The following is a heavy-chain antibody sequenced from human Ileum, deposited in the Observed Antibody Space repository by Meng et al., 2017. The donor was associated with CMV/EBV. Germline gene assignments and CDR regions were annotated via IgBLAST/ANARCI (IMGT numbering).Heavy chain of an antibody. D-gene: IGHD6-6*01. CDR1: GDSISSGDYY. Sequence: VLVQEPGQGLVTPSQTPSLTCTVSGDSISSGDYYWSWIRQTPGKGLEWIGHIHDSGSTYYNPSLQRRVTISVDTSKNQFSLKLSSVTAADTAVYYCARVWGIAVRPLDYWGQGTLVTVSS. V-gene: IGHV4-30-4*01. J-gene: IGHJ4*02. CDR3: ARVWGIAVRPLDY. CDR2: IHDSGST.